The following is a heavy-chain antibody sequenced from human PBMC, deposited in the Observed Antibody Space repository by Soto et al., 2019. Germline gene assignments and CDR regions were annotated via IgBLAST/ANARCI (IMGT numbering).Heavy chain of an antibody. CDR3: ARELLFYDSDGFSWDDAFDI. D-gene: IGHD3-22*01. CDR2: IYQSGST. V-gene: IGHV4-30-2*01. CDR1: GGSLSSSAYS. J-gene: IGHJ3*02. Sequence: QMHLQESGSGLVKPSQTLSLTCAVSGGSLSSSAYSWSWIRQPPGKGLEWIGFIYQSGSTYYNPSLKSRVTMSVDRPKNQCSLKLSFVTAADTAVYYCARELLFYDSDGFSWDDAFDIWGQGTMVTVSS.